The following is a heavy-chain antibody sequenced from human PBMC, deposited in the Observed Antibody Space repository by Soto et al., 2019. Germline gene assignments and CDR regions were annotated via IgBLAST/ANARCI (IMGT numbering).Heavy chain of an antibody. D-gene: IGHD6-19*01. V-gene: IGHV4-39*01. Sequence: QLQLQESGPGLVKPSETLSLTCTVSGGSISSSSYYWGWIRQPPGKGLEWIGSIYYSGSTYYNPSLKSRVTISVDTSKNQLSLKLSSVTAADTAVYYCARRRVAVVDYWGQGTLVTVSS. CDR3: ARRRVAVVDY. CDR2: IYYSGST. CDR1: GGSISSSSYY. J-gene: IGHJ4*02.